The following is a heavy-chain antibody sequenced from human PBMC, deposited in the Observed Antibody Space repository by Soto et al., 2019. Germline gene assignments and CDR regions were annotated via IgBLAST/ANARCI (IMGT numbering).Heavy chain of an antibody. Sequence: QLVESGGALVQPGESLKLSCAASGCSFSGSAIQWVRQAPGKGLEWVGRIRTDANTYATAYAASVTGRFTISRDDSRNTAYLQMNSLKTEDTAVYFCTRRQFYYFGLDVWGQGTTVIVSS. CDR1: GCSFSGSA. V-gene: IGHV3-73*02. J-gene: IGHJ6*02. D-gene: IGHD6-19*01. CDR2: IRTDANTYAT. CDR3: TRRQFYYFGLDV.